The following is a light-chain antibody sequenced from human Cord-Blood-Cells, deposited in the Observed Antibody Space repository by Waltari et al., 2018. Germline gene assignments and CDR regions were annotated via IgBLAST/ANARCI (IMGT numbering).Light chain of an antibody. J-gene: IGLJ1*01. CDR2: DVS. CDR3: CSYAGSYRYV. V-gene: IGLV2-11*01. Sequence: QSALSQPRSVSGSPGRSVTLSSPGTSSGVGGSQSSSWYQQHPGKAPHLMIYDVSKRPSGVPDRFSGSKSGNTASLTISGLQAEDEADYYCCSYAGSYRYVFGTGTKVTVL. CDR1: SSGVGGSQS.